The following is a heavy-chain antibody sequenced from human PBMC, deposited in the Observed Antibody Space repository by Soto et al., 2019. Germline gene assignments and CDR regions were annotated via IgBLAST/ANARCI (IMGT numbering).Heavy chain of an antibody. D-gene: IGHD4-17*01. V-gene: IGHV3-23*01. CDR3: AKGMYDYGDYFDS. CDR2: ISGSGGST. J-gene: IGHJ4*02. CDR1: GFTFYNYD. Sequence: PGGSLRLSCAASGFTFYNYDMNWVRQAPGKGLEWVSGISGSGGSTSYADSVNGRFTISKHNSKNTVYLQMSSLRAEDTAVYYCAKGMYDYGDYFDSWGRGTLVT.